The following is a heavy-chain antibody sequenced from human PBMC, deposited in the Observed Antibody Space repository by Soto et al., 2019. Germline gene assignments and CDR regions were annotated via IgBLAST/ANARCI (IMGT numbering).Heavy chain of an antibody. Sequence: PGGSLRLSCAASGSTFSSYGMHWVRQAPGKGLEWVAVISYDGSNKYYADSVKGRFTISRDNSKNTLYLQMNSLRAEDTAVYYCAKDALFDYYYYGMDVWGQGTTVTVSS. CDR3: AKDALFDYYYYGMDV. CDR1: GSTFSSYG. D-gene: IGHD3-10*01. CDR2: ISYDGSNK. V-gene: IGHV3-30*18. J-gene: IGHJ6*02.